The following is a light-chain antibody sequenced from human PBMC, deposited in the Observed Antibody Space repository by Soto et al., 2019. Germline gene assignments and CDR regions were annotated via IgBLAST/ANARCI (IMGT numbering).Light chain of an antibody. CDR3: QQYDNWPQT. J-gene: IGKJ1*01. V-gene: IGKV3D-15*01. CDR1: QSVSSS. CDR2: GAS. Sequence: EIVMTHSPATLSVSPWERATLSCSASQSVSSSFLSWYQQKPGQAPRLLIYGASIRATGIPARFSGTGSGTDFTLTVSSLQSEDFAVYYCQQYDNWPQTFGQGTKVDNK.